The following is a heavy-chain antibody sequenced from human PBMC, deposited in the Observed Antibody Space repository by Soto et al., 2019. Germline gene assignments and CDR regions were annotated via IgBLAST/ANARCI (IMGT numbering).Heavy chain of an antibody. Sequence: QVPLVQSGAEVKKPGASVKVSCKASGYTFTSYGISWVRQAPGQGLEWMGWISAYNGNTNYAQKLQGRVTMTTDTSTSTAYMELRSLRSDDTAVYYCARAPKYSGYESSPFFVYWGQGTLVTVSS. CDR2: ISAYNGNT. V-gene: IGHV1-18*01. D-gene: IGHD5-12*01. J-gene: IGHJ4*02. CDR1: GYTFTSYG. CDR3: ARAPKYSGYESSPFFVY.